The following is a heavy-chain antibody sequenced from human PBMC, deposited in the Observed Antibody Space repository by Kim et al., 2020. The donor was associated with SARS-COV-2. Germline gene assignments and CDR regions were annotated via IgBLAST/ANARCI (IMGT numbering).Heavy chain of an antibody. CDR1: GGSVSGGNYY. CDR3: ARDQGATYPFDY. J-gene: IGHJ4*02. CDR2: ISYSGNT. Sequence: SETLSLTCAVSGGSVSGGNYYWNWIRQPPGKGLEWIGYISYSGNTNYNPSLKSRVTISVDTCKNQFSLRLNSVTAADTAMYYCARDQGATYPFDYWGQGTRVKVSA. V-gene: IGHV4-61*01.